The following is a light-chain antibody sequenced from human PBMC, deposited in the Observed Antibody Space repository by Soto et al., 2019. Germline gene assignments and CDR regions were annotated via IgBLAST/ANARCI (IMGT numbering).Light chain of an antibody. Sequence: EIVLTQSPGTLSLSPGERATLSCRASQTITTLARYQRKPGQAPRLLIYRVSSRATGVPDRFSGSGSGTDYTLTISRLEPEDFAVYYCQQYGNLPLTFGGGTKVDI. CDR1: QTITT. J-gene: IGKJ4*01. CDR3: QQYGNLPLT. CDR2: RVS. V-gene: IGKV3-20*01.